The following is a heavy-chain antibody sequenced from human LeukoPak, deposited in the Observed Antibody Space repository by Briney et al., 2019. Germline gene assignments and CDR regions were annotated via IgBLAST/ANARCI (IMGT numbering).Heavy chain of an antibody. CDR2: ISGSGGST. Sequence: GGSLRLSCAASGFTFSSYAMSWVRQAPGKGLEWVSAISGSGGSTYYADSVKGRFTISRDNSKNTLYLQMNSLRAEDTAVYYCAKDFSSGWRYLPDAFDIWGQGTMVTVSS. CDR1: GFTFSSYA. D-gene: IGHD6-19*01. V-gene: IGHV3-23*01. CDR3: AKDFSSGWRYLPDAFDI. J-gene: IGHJ3*02.